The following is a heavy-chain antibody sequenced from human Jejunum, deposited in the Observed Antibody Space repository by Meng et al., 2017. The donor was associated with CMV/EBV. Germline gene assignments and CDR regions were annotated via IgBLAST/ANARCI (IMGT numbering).Heavy chain of an antibody. V-gene: IGHV3-74*01. J-gene: IGHJ4*02. CDR3: ARGDLYGYFFDY. CDR1: GFTFLGDS. D-gene: IGHD4-17*01. CDR2: IYNDGSRT. Sequence: CGSSGFTFLGDSLHWVRQAPGKGLVWVSRIYNDGSRTNYADSVKGRFTISRDNAKNTLFLQMNSLRAEDTAVYYCARGDLYGYFFDYWGQGTLVTVSS.